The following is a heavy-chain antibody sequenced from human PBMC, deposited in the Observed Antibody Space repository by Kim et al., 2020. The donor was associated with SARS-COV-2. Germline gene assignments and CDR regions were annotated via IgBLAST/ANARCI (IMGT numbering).Heavy chain of an antibody. Sequence: SETLSLTCAVYGGSFSGYYWSWIRQPPGKGLEWIGEINHSGSTNYNPSLKSRVTISVDTSKNQFSLKLSSVTAADTAVYYCARFRPGTMIVVVRKWYYFDYWGQGTLVTVSS. J-gene: IGHJ4*02. CDR3: ARFRPGTMIVVVRKWYYFDY. CDR1: GGSFSGYY. CDR2: INHSGST. D-gene: IGHD3-22*01. V-gene: IGHV4-34*01.